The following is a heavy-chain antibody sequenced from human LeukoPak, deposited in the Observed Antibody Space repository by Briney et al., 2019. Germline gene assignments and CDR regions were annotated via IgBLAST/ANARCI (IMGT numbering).Heavy chain of an antibody. D-gene: IGHD3-9*01. CDR1: GGTFTNYA. J-gene: IGHJ4*02. CDR3: ARGGGVDILTGFQY. Sequence: VASVKVSCKASGGTFTNYAINWVRQAPGQGLEWMGRIIPILDVTNYAQKFQGRVTITADQSTSTAYMELSSLRSEDTAVYYCARGGGVDILTGFQYWGQGTLSPSPQ. V-gene: IGHV1-69*04. CDR2: IIPILDVT.